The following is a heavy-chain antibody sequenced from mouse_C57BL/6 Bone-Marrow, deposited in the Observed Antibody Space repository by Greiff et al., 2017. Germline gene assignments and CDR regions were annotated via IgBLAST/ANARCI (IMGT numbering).Heavy chain of an antibody. CDR3: ARVELRLRTAWFAY. D-gene: IGHD3-2*02. J-gene: IGHJ3*01. CDR1: GYTFTDYN. V-gene: IGHV1-18*01. CDR2: INPNNGGT. Sequence: VQLKQSGPELVKPGASVKIPCKASGYTFTDYNMDWVKQSHGKSLEWIGDINPNNGGTIYNQKFKGKATLTVDKSSSTAYMELRSLTAEDTAVYYCARVELRLRTAWFAYWGQGTLVTVSA.